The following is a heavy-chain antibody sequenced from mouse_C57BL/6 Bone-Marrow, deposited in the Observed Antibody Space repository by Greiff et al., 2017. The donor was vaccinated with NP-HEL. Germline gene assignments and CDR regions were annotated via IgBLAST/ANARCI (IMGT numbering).Heavy chain of an antibody. CDR1: GYTFTSYW. CDR3: ARGGDYYGYYFDY. J-gene: IGHJ2*01. V-gene: IGHV1-55*01. Sequence: QVQLQQPGAELVQPGASVKMSCKASGYTFTSYWITWVKQRPGQGLEWIGDIYPGSGSTNYNEKFKSKATLTVDPSSSTAYMQLSSLTSEDSAVYYSARGGDYYGYYFDYGGQGTTLTVSS. D-gene: IGHD1-1*01. CDR2: IYPGSGST.